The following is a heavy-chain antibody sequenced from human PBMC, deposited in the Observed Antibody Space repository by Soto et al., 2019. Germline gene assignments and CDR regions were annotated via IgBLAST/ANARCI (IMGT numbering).Heavy chain of an antibody. V-gene: IGHV4-39*01. CDR2: IYYSGST. D-gene: IGHD3-9*01. CDR3: ARQAPYDILTGYYSTRDY. J-gene: IGHJ4*02. Sequence: SETLSLTCTVSGGSISSSSYYWGWIRQPPGKGLEWIGSIYYSGSTYYNPSLKSRVTISVDTSKNQFSLKLSSVTAADTAVYYCARQAPYDILTGYYSTRDYWGQGTLVTVSS. CDR1: GGSISSSSYY.